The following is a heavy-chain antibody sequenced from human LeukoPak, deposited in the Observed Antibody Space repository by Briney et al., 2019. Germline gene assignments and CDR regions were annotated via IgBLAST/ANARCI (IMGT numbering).Heavy chain of an antibody. CDR2: INAGNGNT. J-gene: IGHJ6*02. CDR1: GYTFTTYA. V-gene: IGHV1-3*01. Sequence: ASVKVSCKASGYTFTTYALHWVRQAPGQRLEWMGWINAGNGNTKYSQKFQARVTVTRDTSASTAYMELSSLRSEDTAVYYCAREQTYYDFWSGYYTGSYYYYGMDVWGQGTTVTVSS. D-gene: IGHD3-3*01. CDR3: AREQTYYDFWSGYYTGSYYYYGMDV.